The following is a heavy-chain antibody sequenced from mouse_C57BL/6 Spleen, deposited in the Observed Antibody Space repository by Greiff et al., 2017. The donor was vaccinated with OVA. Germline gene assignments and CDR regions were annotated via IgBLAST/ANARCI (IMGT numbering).Heavy chain of an antibody. D-gene: IGHD2-3*01. Sequence: VQLQQPGAELVKPGASVKLSCKASGYTFTSYWMQWVKQRPGQGLEWIGEIDPSDSYTNYNQKFKGKATLTVDTSSSTAYMQLSSLTSEDSAVYYCARQKDGYYGYWGQGTTLTVSS. V-gene: IGHV1-50*01. CDR3: ARQKDGYYGY. J-gene: IGHJ2*01. CDR2: IDPSDSYT. CDR1: GYTFTSYW.